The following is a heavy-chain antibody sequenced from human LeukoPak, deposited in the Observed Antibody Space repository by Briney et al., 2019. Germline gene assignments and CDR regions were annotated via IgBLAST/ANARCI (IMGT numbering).Heavy chain of an antibody. CDR2: ISYDGSNK. D-gene: IGHD4-17*01. CDR3: AREAVTTNYYYYGMDV. CDR1: EFTFSSYA. V-gene: IGHV3-30-3*01. Sequence: GGSLRLSCAASEFTFSSYAMRWVRQAPGKGLEWVAVISYDGSNKFYADSVKGRFTISRDNSKNTLYLQMNSLRAEDTAVYYCAREAVTTNYYYYGMDVWGQGTTVTVPS. J-gene: IGHJ6*02.